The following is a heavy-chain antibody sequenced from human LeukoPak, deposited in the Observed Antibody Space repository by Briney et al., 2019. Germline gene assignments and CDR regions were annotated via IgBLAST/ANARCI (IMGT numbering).Heavy chain of an antibody. J-gene: IGHJ6*03. Sequence: PSETLSFTCAVYGGSFSGYYWSWIRQPPGKGLEWIGEINQSGSTNYNPSLKSRVTISVDTSKKQFSLRLSPVTAADTAVYYCAAGCSSTSCYWYYYTDVWGKGTTVTVSS. V-gene: IGHV4-34*01. D-gene: IGHD2-2*01. CDR1: GGSFSGYY. CDR3: AAGCSSTSCYWYYYTDV. CDR2: INQSGST.